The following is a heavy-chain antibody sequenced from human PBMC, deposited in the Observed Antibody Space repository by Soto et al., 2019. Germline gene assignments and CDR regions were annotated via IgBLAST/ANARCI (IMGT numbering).Heavy chain of an antibody. CDR2: ISYDRSNK. Sequence: GGSLRLSCAASGFTFSSYGMHWVRQAPGKGLEWVAVISYDRSNKYYADSVKGRFTISRDNSKNTLYLQMNSLRAEDTAVYYCAKDETLRITIFGVVIEYYYYYYGMDVWGQGTTVTVSS. CDR3: AKDETLRITIFGVVIEYYYYYYGMDV. CDR1: GFTFSSYG. V-gene: IGHV3-30*18. J-gene: IGHJ6*02. D-gene: IGHD3-3*01.